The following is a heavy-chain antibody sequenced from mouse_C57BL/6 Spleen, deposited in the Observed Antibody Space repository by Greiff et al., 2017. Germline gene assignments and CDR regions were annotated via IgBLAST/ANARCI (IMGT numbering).Heavy chain of an antibody. CDR1: GFSLTSYG. Sequence: VKVVESGPGLVQPSQSLSITCTVSGFSLTSYGVHWVRQPPGKGLEWLGVIWSGGSTDYNAAFISRLSISKDNSKSQVFFKMNSLQADDTAIYYCAKNPITYDYAMDYWGQGTSVTVSS. D-gene: IGHD1-2*01. J-gene: IGHJ4*01. CDR2: IWSGGST. V-gene: IGHV2-4*01. CDR3: AKNPITYDYAMDY.